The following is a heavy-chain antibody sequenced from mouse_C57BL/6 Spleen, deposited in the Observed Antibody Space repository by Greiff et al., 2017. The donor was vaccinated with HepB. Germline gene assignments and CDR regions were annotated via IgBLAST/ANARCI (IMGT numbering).Heavy chain of an antibody. Sequence: VQVVESGPELVKPGASVKISCKASGYAFSSSWMNWVKQRPGKGLEWIGRIYPGDGDTNYNGKFKGKATLTADKSSSTAYMQLSSLTSEDSAVYFCAREGDSWGQGTTLTVSS. CDR2: IYPGDGDT. J-gene: IGHJ2*01. CDR1: GYAFSSSW. CDR3: AREGDS. V-gene: IGHV1-82*01.